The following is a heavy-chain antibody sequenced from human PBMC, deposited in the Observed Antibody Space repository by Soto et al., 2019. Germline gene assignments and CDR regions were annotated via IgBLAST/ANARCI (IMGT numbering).Heavy chain of an antibody. Sequence: PSETLSLTCAVYGGSFSDYYWSWIRQPPGKGLEWIGEINHSGSTNYNPSLKSRVTISVDTSKNQFSLKLSSVTAADTAVYYCARGPIIAARKNWFDPWGQGTLVTVSS. J-gene: IGHJ5*02. CDR1: GGSFSDYY. CDR3: ARGPIIAARKNWFDP. CDR2: INHSGST. D-gene: IGHD6-6*01. V-gene: IGHV4-34*01.